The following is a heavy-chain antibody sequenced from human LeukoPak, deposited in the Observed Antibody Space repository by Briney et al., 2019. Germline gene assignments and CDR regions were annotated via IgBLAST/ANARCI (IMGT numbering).Heavy chain of an antibody. CDR3: ARGRPASFDP. J-gene: IGHJ5*02. D-gene: IGHD2-2*01. V-gene: IGHV1-8*03. CDR2: MNPNSDNT. CDR1: GYTFTSYD. Sequence: GASVKVSCKASGYTFTSYDINWVRQATGQGLEWLGWMNPNSDNTGYAQKFQGRVTITRDTSINTAYMELSNLRSEDTAVYYCARGRPASFDPWGQGTLVTVSS.